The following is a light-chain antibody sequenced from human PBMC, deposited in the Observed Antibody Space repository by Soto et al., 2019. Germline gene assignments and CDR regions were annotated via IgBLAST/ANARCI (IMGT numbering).Light chain of an antibody. Sequence: QSVLTQSPSASASLGASVKFTCTLSSGHSTYAIAWHQQQPEKGPRFLMKLNSDGSHSKGDGIPDRFSGSSSGAERYLTISSLQSEDEADYYCQTWGTGIVVFGGGTKLPS. V-gene: IGLV4-69*01. CDR2: LNSDGSH. CDR1: SGHSTYA. J-gene: IGLJ2*01. CDR3: QTWGTGIVV.